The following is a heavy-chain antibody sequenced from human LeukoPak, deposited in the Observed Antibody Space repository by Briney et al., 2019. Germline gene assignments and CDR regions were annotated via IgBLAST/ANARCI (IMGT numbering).Heavy chain of an antibody. D-gene: IGHD6-13*01. J-gene: IGHJ4*02. CDR1: GFTFGDYA. CDR3: TRVGGRGVYYFDY. V-gene: IGHV3-49*04. Sequence: GGSLRLSCTAPGFTFGDYAMSWVRQAPGKGLEWVGFIRSKAYGGTTEYAASVKGRFTISRDDSKSIAYLQMNSLKTEDTAVYYCTRVGGRGVYYFDYWGQGTLVTVSS. CDR2: IRSKAYGGTT.